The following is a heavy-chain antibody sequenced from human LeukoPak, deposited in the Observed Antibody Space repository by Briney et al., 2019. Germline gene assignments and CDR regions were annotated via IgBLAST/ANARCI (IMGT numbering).Heavy chain of an antibody. CDR1: GFTFSSYA. Sequence: HPGGSLRLSCAASGFTFSSYAMSWVRQAPGKGLEWVSAISGSGGSTYYADSVKGRFTISRDNSRSTLYLQMNSLRGEDTALYYCARAPAGPESSPTWRYGYNWFDPWGQGTLVTVSS. D-gene: IGHD4-17*01. CDR3: ARAPAGPESSPTWRYGYNWFDP. V-gene: IGHV3-23*01. J-gene: IGHJ5*02. CDR2: ISGSGGST.